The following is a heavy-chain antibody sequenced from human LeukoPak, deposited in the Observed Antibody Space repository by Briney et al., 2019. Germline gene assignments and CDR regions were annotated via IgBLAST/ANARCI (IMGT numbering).Heavy chain of an antibody. J-gene: IGHJ4*02. CDR3: ASTGYYGSGRSDNDY. V-gene: IGHV3-23*01. D-gene: IGHD3-10*01. CDR1: GFTFSSYG. Sequence: GGSLRLSCAASGFTFSSYGITWVRQAPGKGLEWVSTISATGGSTYYADSVKGRFTISRDNSKDTLYLQMNSLRAEDTAVYYCASTGYYGSGRSDNDYWGQGTLVTVSS. CDR2: ISATGGST.